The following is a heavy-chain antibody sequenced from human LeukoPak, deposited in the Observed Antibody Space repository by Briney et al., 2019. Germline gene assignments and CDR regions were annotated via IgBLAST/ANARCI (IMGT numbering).Heavy chain of an antibody. V-gene: IGHV3-30*18. CDR1: GFTFSNYA. Sequence: PGGSLRLSCEASGFTFSNYAVHWVRRAPGKGLEWVALISYDGSTKHYADSVKGRFTISRDNSKNTLSLQINSLRSEDTAVYYCAKDLHYYGPGSSPQYWGQGTLVTVSS. CDR2: ISYDGSTK. D-gene: IGHD3-10*01. J-gene: IGHJ4*02. CDR3: AKDLHYYGPGSSPQY.